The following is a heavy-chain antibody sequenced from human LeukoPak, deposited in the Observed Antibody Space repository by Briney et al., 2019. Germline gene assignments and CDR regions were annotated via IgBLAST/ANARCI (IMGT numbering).Heavy chain of an antibody. D-gene: IGHD3-3*01. J-gene: IGHJ6*02. V-gene: IGHV4-4*07. Sequence: SETLSLTCSVSGGSISSYYWSWIRQPAGKGLEWIGRIYTSGSTKYNPSLKSRVTMSVDTSRNQSSLKLSSVTAADTAVYYCARDIYYDFWSGYSGYYYYGMDVWGQGTTVTVSS. CDR1: GGSISSYY. CDR3: ARDIYYDFWSGYSGYYYYGMDV. CDR2: IYTSGST.